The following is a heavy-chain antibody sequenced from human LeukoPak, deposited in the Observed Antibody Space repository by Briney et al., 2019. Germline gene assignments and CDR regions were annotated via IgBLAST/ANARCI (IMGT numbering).Heavy chain of an antibody. Sequence: GGSLRLSCAGSGFTFSGYWMNWVRQAPGKGLEWVANIKLDGSEEYYVDSLKGRFTISRDNAKNSLYLQMNSLRAEDTAVYYCARGVYDFWSGYHLDYWGQGTLVTVSS. J-gene: IGHJ4*02. V-gene: IGHV3-7*01. CDR3: ARGVYDFWSGYHLDY. CDR1: GFTFSGYW. D-gene: IGHD3-3*01. CDR2: IKLDGSEE.